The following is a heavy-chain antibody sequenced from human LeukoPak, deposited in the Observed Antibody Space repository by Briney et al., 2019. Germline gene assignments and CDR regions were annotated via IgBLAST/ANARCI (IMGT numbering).Heavy chain of an antibody. CDR3: ARGLIRQSAFDI. D-gene: IGHD2-8*01. Sequence: SETLSLTCTVSGGSISSSSYYWGWIRQPPGKGLEWIGSIYYSGSTYYNPSLKSRVTISVDTSKNQFSLKLNSVTAADTAVYYCARGLIRQSAFDIWGQGTMVTVSS. V-gene: IGHV4-39*07. J-gene: IGHJ3*02. CDR1: GGSISSSSYY. CDR2: IYYSGST.